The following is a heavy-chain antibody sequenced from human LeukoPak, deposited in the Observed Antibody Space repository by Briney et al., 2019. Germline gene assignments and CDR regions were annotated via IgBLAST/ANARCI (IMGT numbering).Heavy chain of an antibody. J-gene: IGHJ4*02. Sequence: SQTLSLTCTVSGGSISSGGYYWSWIRQHPGKGLEWIGYIYYSGSTYYNPSLKSRVTISVDTSKNQFSLKLSSVTAADTAVYYCARVVVPAAMGWVDDWGQGTLVTVSS. V-gene: IGHV4-31*03. D-gene: IGHD2-2*01. CDR3: ARVVVPAAMGWVDD. CDR2: IYYSGST. CDR1: GGSISSGGYY.